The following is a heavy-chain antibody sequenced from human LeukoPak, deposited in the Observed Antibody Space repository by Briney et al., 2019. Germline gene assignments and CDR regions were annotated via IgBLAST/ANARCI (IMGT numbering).Heavy chain of an antibody. Sequence: KTSETLSLTCTVSGGSISSSSYYWGWIRQPPGKGLEWIGSIYYSGSTYYNPSLKSRVTISVDTSKNQFSLKLSSVTAADTAVYYCARVPIAAAAPFGYWGQGTLVTVSS. J-gene: IGHJ4*02. V-gene: IGHV4-39*07. CDR3: ARVPIAAAAPFGY. D-gene: IGHD6-13*01. CDR1: GGSISSSSYY. CDR2: IYYSGST.